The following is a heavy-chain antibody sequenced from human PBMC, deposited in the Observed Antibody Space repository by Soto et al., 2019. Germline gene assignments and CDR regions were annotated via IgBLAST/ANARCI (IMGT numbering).Heavy chain of an antibody. D-gene: IGHD3-10*01. J-gene: IGHJ4*02. CDR2: ISTRTGNT. V-gene: IGHV1-18*01. CDR1: GYSFTNND. Sequence: ASVKVSCKASGYSFTNNDMSWVRQAPGQGLEWMGRISTRTGNTKFAQKVQGRVTMTTDTSTYTAYMELRSLRSDDTAVYYCARGGNRGSRRYYFFYWCKGTLVTVSS. CDR3: ARGGNRGSRRYYFFY.